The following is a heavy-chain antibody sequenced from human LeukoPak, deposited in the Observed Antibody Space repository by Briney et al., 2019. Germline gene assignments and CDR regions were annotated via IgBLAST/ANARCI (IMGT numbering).Heavy chain of an antibody. Sequence: GSVKVSCKASGYTFSSFGITWVRQSPGKGLEWMGGFDPEDGETIYAQKFQGRVTMTEDTSTDTAYMELSSLRSEDTAVYYCATRSGIVGANAFDIWGQGTMVTVSS. J-gene: IGHJ3*02. CDR1: GYTFSSFG. CDR3: ATRSGIVGANAFDI. D-gene: IGHD1-26*01. V-gene: IGHV1-24*01. CDR2: FDPEDGET.